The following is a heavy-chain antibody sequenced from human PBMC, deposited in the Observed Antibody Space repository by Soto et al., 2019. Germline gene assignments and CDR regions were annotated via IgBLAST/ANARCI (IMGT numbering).Heavy chain of an antibody. V-gene: IGHV3-23*01. CDR2: ISASGRSP. J-gene: IGHJ5*02. CDR3: ATAHIAVTGPFDA. CDR1: GFTFRTFA. D-gene: IGHD6-19*01. Sequence: GGSLRLSCAASGFTFRTFAMNWVRQAPGKGLEWVSGISASGRSPFYADSVKGRFTISRDNSKNMVYLQLNSLRVEDTAVYFCATAHIAVTGPFDAWGQGALVTVSS.